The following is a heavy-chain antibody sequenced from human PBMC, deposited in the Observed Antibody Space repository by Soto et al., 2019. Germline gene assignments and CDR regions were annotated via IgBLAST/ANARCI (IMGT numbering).Heavy chain of an antibody. Sequence: ASVKVSCKASGYTFTSYGISWVRQAPGQGLEWMGWISAYNGNTNYAQKLQGRVTMTTDTSTSTAYMELRSLRSDDTAVYYCASKYCTNGVCYTEWGYYFDEWGQGTLVTVSS. D-gene: IGHD2-8*01. CDR2: ISAYNGNT. CDR3: ASKYCTNGVCYTEWGYYFDE. J-gene: IGHJ4*02. CDR1: GYTFTSYG. V-gene: IGHV1-18*01.